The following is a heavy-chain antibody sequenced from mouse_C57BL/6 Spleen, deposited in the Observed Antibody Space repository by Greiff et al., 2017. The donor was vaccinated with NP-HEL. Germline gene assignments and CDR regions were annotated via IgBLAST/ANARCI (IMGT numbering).Heavy chain of an antibody. J-gene: IGHJ4*01. CDR3: ARSDYYGSSAYAMDY. Sequence: VQLQQSGAELVKPGASVKISCKASGYAFSSYWMNWVKQRPGKGLEWIGQIYPGDGDTNYNGKFKGKATLTADKSSSTAYMQLSSLTSEDSAVYFCARSDYYGSSAYAMDYWGQGTSVTVSS. CDR1: GYAFSSYW. V-gene: IGHV1-80*01. D-gene: IGHD1-1*01. CDR2: IYPGDGDT.